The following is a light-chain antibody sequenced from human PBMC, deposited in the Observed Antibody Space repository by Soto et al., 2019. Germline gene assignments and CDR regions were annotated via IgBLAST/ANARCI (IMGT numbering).Light chain of an antibody. CDR1: QSSSW. V-gene: IGKV1-5*03. CDR3: QQYNSPWT. J-gene: IGKJ1*01. Sequence: DIQMTQSPSTLSAAVGDRVTITCRASQSSSWLAWYQQKPGKAPKLLIYKASSLESGVPSRFSGSGSGTEFTLTISSLQPDDFATSYCQQYNSPWTFGPGTKVEIK. CDR2: KAS.